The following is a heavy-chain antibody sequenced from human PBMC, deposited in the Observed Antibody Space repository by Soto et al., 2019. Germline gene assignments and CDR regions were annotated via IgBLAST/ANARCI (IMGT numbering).Heavy chain of an antibody. D-gene: IGHD2-15*01. Sequence: QVQLQQWGAGLLKPSETLSLTCAVYGGSFSGYYWSWIRQPPGKGLEWIGEINHSGSTNYNPSLKSRVTISVDTSKNQFSLKLSSVTAADTAVYYCAVERGDCSGGSCYPYYFDYWGQGTLVTVSS. J-gene: IGHJ4*02. V-gene: IGHV4-34*01. CDR1: GGSFSGYY. CDR3: AVERGDCSGGSCYPYYFDY. CDR2: INHSGST.